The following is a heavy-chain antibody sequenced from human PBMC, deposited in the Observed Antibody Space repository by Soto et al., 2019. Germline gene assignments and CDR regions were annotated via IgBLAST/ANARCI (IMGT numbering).Heavy chain of an antibody. D-gene: IGHD6-6*01. CDR1: GFIFSDFA. Sequence: GGSLRLSCAASGFIFSDFAMHWVRQAPGKGLEWVAEIWYDGSNEYYGDSVKGRFTISRDNSKNTLYLQLNSLRAEDTAVYYCARVPEAGRPFFDYWGQGALVTVSS. CDR3: ARVPEAGRPFFDY. CDR2: IWYDGSNE. V-gene: IGHV3-33*01. J-gene: IGHJ4*02.